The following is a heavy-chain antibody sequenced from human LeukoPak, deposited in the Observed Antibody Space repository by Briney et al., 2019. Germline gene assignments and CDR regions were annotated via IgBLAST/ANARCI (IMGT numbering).Heavy chain of an antibody. Sequence: SQTLSLTCTVSGGSISSGDYYWSWIRQPPGKGLEWIGYIYYSGSTHYNPTLKSRVTISVDTSKNQFSLKLSSVTAADTAVYYCARDFRGGYNWFDPWGQGTLVTVSS. J-gene: IGHJ5*02. V-gene: IGHV4-30-4*08. CDR2: IYYSGST. CDR3: ARDFRGGYNWFDP. D-gene: IGHD2-15*01. CDR1: GGSISSGDYY.